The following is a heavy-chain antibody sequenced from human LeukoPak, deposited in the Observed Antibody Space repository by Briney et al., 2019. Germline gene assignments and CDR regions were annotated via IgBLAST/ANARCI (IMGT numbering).Heavy chain of an antibody. D-gene: IGHD3-22*01. CDR2: IYYSGTT. J-gene: IGHJ3*02. CDR1: GGSIRSTSYY. Sequence: SETLSLTCTVSGGSIRSTSYYWGWIRQPPGKGLEWIGNIYYSGTTQYKPSLKGRVTISVDTSKNQLSLKLTSVTAADTAVYYCAGGRWHYSDSTGYYLDIWGQGTMVTVSS. CDR3: AGGRWHYSDSTGYYLDI. V-gene: IGHV4-39*01.